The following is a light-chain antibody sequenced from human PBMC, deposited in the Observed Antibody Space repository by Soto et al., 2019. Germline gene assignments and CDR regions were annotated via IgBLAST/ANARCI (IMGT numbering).Light chain of an antibody. Sequence: DIVMTQSPDSLAVSLGERATINCRSSQSLFHRSSNKNFLAWFQQKAGQPPKLLVYWASTRESGVPDRFSGSGSWTDFTLTISSLQAEDVAVYYCQQHYVIPWTFGQGTKVEIK. J-gene: IGKJ1*01. CDR1: QSLFHRSSNKNF. CDR3: QQHYVIPWT. V-gene: IGKV4-1*01. CDR2: WAS.